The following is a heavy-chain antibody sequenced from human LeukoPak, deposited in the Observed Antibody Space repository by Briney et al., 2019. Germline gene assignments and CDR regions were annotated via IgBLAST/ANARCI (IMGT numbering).Heavy chain of an antibody. CDR2: INAGNGNT. J-gene: IGHJ4*02. CDR3: AARGGYCSGGSCYSFDY. Sequence: ASVKVSCKASGYTFTSYAMHWVRQAPGQGLEWMGWINAGNGNTKYSQKFQGRVTITRDTSASTAYMELSSLRSEDTAVYYCAARGGYCSGGSCYSFDYWGQGTLVTVSS. CDR1: GYTFTSYA. V-gene: IGHV1-3*01. D-gene: IGHD2-15*01.